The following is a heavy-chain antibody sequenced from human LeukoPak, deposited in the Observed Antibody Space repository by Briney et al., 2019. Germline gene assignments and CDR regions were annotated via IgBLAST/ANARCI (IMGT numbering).Heavy chain of an antibody. CDR1: GFTFNHYA. D-gene: IGHD4-17*01. CDR3: AKDPVYTTVTTFPGFDI. Sequence: GGSLRLSCAASGFTFNHYAMSWVRQAPGKGLEWVSGISGSGDSTYDADSVKGRFTISRDNSKNTLSLQMNSLRAEDTAVYYCAKDPVYTTVTTFPGFDIWGQGTMVIVSS. V-gene: IGHV3-23*01. CDR2: ISGSGDST. J-gene: IGHJ3*02.